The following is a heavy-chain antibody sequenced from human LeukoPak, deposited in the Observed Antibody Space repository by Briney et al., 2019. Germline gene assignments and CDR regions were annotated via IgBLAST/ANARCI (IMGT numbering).Heavy chain of an antibody. CDR2: MRSDGSDK. D-gene: IGHD3-22*01. V-gene: IGHV3-30*02. CDR3: AKHDSSSYY. Sequence: GGSLRLSCAASGFIFSSYGMHWVRQAPGKGLEWVAFMRSDGSDKYYADSVKGRFTIARDNSKNTLYLQMNSLRAEDTAVYYCAKHDSSSYYWGQGTLVTVSS. J-gene: IGHJ4*02. CDR1: GFIFSSYG.